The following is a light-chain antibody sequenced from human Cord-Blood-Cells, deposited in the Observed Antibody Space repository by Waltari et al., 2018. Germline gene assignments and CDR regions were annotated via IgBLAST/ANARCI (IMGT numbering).Light chain of an antibody. Sequence: DIVMTQSPDSLAVSLGERATINCKSSQSVLYSSNNKNYLAWYQQKPGQPPKLLIYWASTRESGVPDRFSGSGSGTDFTLTISSLHAEDVAVYYCQQYYSTPITFGQGRRLEIK. J-gene: IGKJ5*01. CDR2: WAS. V-gene: IGKV4-1*01. CDR3: QQYYSTPIT. CDR1: QSVLYSSNNKNY.